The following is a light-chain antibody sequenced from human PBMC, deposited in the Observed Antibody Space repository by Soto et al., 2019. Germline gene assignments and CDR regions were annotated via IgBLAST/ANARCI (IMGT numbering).Light chain of an antibody. CDR1: QSISTN. CDR3: QQHNSWPYT. Sequence: EIVMTQSPATLSVSPGERATLSCRASQSISTNLAWYQQKPGQAPRLLIYGASTGATGIPARFSGSGSGTDFTLTISSRQSEDFAVYYCQQHNSWPYTFGQGTNLEIK. J-gene: IGKJ2*01. CDR2: GAS. V-gene: IGKV3-15*01.